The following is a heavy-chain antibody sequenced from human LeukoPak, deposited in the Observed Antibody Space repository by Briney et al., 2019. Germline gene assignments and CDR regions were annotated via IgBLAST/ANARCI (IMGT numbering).Heavy chain of an antibody. J-gene: IGHJ4*02. CDR2: ISSSSSTI. D-gene: IGHD4-17*01. CDR1: GSTFSSYS. CDR3: ASAPLNGDYFDY. Sequence: GGSLRLSCAASGSTFSSYSMNWVRQAPGKGLEWVSYISSSSSTIYYADSVKGRFTISRDNAKNSLYLQMNSLRDEDTAVYYCASAPLNGDYFDYWGQGTLVTVSS. V-gene: IGHV3-48*02.